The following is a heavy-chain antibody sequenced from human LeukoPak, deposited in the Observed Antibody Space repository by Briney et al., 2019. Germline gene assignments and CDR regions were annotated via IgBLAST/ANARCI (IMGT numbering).Heavy chain of an antibody. CDR2: ISSSSSYI. V-gene: IGHV3-21*01. CDR3: AKDRTTVTTFDY. J-gene: IGHJ4*02. CDR1: RFTFSTYT. D-gene: IGHD4-17*01. Sequence: GGSLRLSCAASRFTFSTYTMNWVRQAPGKGLEWVSSISSSSSYIYYADSVKGRFTISRDNAKNSLYLQMNTLRAEDTAVYYCAKDRTTVTTFDYWGQGTLVTVSS.